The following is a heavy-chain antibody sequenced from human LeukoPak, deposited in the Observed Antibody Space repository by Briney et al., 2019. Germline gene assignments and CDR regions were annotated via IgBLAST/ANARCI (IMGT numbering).Heavy chain of an antibody. Sequence: SETLSLTCAIYGASFSGYYWNWIRQPPGKGLEWIGEISHSGGTNYNPSLKSRVAISADTSKNQFSLTLSYMTAADTAVYYCARTLDTSGYFRNFDYWGQGSLVTVSS. CDR1: GASFSGYY. D-gene: IGHD3-22*01. V-gene: IGHV4-34*01. CDR2: ISHSGGT. J-gene: IGHJ4*02. CDR3: ARTLDTSGYFRNFDY.